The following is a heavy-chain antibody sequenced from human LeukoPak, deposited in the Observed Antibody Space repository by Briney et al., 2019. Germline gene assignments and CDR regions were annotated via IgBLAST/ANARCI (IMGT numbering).Heavy chain of an antibody. V-gene: IGHV1-2*02. Sequence: ASVKVSCKASGYTFTDYFMHWVRQAPGQGLEWMGWINPNSGGTNYAQKLQGRVTMTTDTSTNTAYMELRSLRSDDTAVYYCARGGSYSGSYSFFDYWGQGTLVTVSS. CDR2: INPNSGGT. CDR1: GYTFTDYF. D-gene: IGHD1-26*01. CDR3: ARGGSYSGSYSFFDY. J-gene: IGHJ4*02.